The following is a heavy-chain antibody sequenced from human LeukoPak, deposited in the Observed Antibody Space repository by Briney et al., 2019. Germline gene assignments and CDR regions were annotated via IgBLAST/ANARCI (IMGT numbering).Heavy chain of an antibody. Sequence: GGSLRLSCAASGFTSSSYEMNWVRQAPGKGLEWVSYISSSGSTIYYADSVKGRFTISRDNAKNSLYLQMNSLRAEDTAVYYCARDQDAGFDYWGQGTLVTVSS. CDR3: ARDQDAGFDY. CDR2: ISSSGSTI. CDR1: GFTSSSYE. J-gene: IGHJ4*02. V-gene: IGHV3-48*03.